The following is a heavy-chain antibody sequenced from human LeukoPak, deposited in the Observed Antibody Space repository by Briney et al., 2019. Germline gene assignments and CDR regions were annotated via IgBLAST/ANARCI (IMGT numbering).Heavy chain of an antibody. Sequence: SETLPLTCTVSGGSISSYYWSWIRQPPGKGLEWIGYIYYSGSTNYNPSLKTRFTISVDTSKKQFSLKLSSVTAADTAVYYCARGAAAGEPGNFDYWGQGTLVTVSS. CDR3: ARGAAAGEPGNFDY. CDR2: IYYSGST. J-gene: IGHJ4*02. V-gene: IGHV4-59*01. CDR1: GGSISSYY. D-gene: IGHD6-13*01.